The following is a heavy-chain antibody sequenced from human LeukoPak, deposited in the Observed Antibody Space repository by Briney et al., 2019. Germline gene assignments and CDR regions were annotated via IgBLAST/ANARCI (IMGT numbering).Heavy chain of an antibody. Sequence: PGGSLRLSCAASGFTFSSYWMSWVRQAPGKGLEWVANIKQDGSEKYYVDSVKGRFTISRDNAKNSLYLQMNSLRAEDTAVYYCARGQQGAAGSGPFDYWGQGTLVTVSS. CDR3: ARGQQGAAGSGPFDY. CDR2: IKQDGSEK. D-gene: IGHD6-13*01. V-gene: IGHV3-7*01. CDR1: GFTFSSYW. J-gene: IGHJ4*02.